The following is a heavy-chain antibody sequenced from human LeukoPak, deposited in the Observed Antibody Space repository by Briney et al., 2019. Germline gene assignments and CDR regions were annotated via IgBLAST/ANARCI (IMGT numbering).Heavy chain of an antibody. J-gene: IGHJ4*02. V-gene: IGHV3-21*01. Sequence: GGSLRLSCAASGFTFSSYSMNWVRQAPGKGLEWVSSISSSSSYIYYADSVKGRFTISRDNAKNSLYLQMNSLRAEDTAVYYCARDLNDFWSGYPTYYFDYWGQGTLVTVSS. CDR1: GFTFSSYS. CDR2: ISSSSSYI. D-gene: IGHD3-3*01. CDR3: ARDLNDFWSGYPTYYFDY.